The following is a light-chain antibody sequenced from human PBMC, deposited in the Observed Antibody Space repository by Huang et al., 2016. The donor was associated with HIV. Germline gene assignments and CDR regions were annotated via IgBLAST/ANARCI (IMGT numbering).Light chain of an antibody. CDR2: GAS. CDR3: QQYYIYPHA. CDR1: QGISSY. Sequence: AIRMTQSPSSLSASTGDRVTITCRASQGISSYLAWYQQKPGKAPKLLMSGASTLQSGGPLRFSGSGFGTEFTLTIDGLQSEDLGTYHCQQYYIYPHAFGQGTKLEI. V-gene: IGKV1-8*01. J-gene: IGKJ2*01.